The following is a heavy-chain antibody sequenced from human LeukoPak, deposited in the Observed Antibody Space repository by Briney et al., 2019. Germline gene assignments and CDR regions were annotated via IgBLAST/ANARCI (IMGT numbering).Heavy chain of an antibody. J-gene: IGHJ4*02. D-gene: IGHD1-26*01. V-gene: IGHV3-74*01. CDR1: RFTISKYW. CDR3: VRDGVGAPPFDY. CDR2: IKSDGSSV. Sequence: PGGSLRLSCVGSRFTISKYWMHWVRQTPGKGLAWVSRIKSDGSSVDYADSVKGRFTISRDNAKNTLYLQMNSLRAEDMAVYYCVRDGVGAPPFDYWGQGALVTVSS.